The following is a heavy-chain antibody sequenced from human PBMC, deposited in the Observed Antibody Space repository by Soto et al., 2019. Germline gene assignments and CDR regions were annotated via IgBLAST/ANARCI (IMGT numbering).Heavy chain of an antibody. CDR2: ISAYNGNT. CDR3: ARLQGIAAAGTIHYYGMDV. Sequence: ASVKVSCKASGYTFTSYGISWVRQAPGQGLEWMGWISAYNGNTNYAQKLQGRVTMTTDTSTSTAYMELRSLRSDDTAVYYCARLQGIAAAGTIHYYGMDVWGQGTTVTVSS. J-gene: IGHJ6*02. CDR1: GYTFTSYG. D-gene: IGHD6-13*01. V-gene: IGHV1-18*01.